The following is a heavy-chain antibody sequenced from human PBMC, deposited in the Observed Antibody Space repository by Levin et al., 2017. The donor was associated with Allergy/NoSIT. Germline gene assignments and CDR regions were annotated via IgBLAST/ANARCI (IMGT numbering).Heavy chain of an antibody. Sequence: SQTLSLTCSVSGGSISNYYWSWIRQPPGKGLEWIGHIYNSGSTNYNPSLKSRVTISVDTSKNQFSLKLTSVTAADTAVYHCARAVAGFPFLHWGQGTLVTVSS. CDR2: IYNSGST. J-gene: IGHJ1*01. V-gene: IGHV4-59*01. CDR3: ARAVAGFPFLH. CDR1: GGSISNYY. D-gene: IGHD6-19*01.